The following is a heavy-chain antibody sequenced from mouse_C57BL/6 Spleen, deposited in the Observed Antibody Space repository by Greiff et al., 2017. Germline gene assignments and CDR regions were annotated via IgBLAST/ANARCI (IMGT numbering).Heavy chain of an antibody. V-gene: IGHV1-50*01. Sequence: QVQLQQPGAELVKPGASVKLSCKASGYTFTSYWMQWVKQRPGQGLEWIGEIDPSDSYTNYNQKFKGKATLTVDTSSSTAYMQLSSLTSEDAAVYYCARKGGGFDYWGQGTTLTVSS. CDR2: IDPSDSYT. CDR1: GYTFTSYW. CDR3: ARKGGGFDY. D-gene: IGHD1-1*02. J-gene: IGHJ2*01.